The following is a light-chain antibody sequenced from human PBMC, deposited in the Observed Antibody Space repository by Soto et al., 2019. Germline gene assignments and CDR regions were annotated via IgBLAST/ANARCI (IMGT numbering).Light chain of an antibody. Sequence: VLTQSPGTLSLSPGDRATVSCRASQSVASSHLAWYRQKPGQPPRLRIYDESSRATGIPDRISGSGSGTDFNLTISSLEPEDFAVFYCQNYDSLPITCGQGTRLEIK. J-gene: IGKJ5*01. CDR3: QNYDSLPIT. V-gene: IGKV3-20*01. CDR1: QSVASSH. CDR2: DES.